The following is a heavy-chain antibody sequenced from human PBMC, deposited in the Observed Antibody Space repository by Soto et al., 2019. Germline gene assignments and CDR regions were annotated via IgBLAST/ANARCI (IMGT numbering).Heavy chain of an antibody. D-gene: IGHD4-17*01. J-gene: IGHJ4*02. CDR2: IKQDGSEK. CDR3: ARGTTVTTFDY. CDR1: GFTFSNDW. Sequence: PAVSLRPSCTASGFTFSNDWMSWFRQAPGKGLEWVANIKQDGSEKYYVDSVKGRFTISRDNAKNSLYLQMNSLRAEDTAVYYCARGTTVTTFDYWGQGT. V-gene: IGHV3-7*01.